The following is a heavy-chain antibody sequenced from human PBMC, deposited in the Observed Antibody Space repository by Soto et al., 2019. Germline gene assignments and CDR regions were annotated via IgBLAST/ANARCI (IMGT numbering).Heavy chain of an antibody. CDR1: GGTFSSYA. J-gene: IGHJ5*02. V-gene: IGHV1-69*13. CDR3: ARGTSAVVVTQFDP. CDR2: IIPIFGTA. D-gene: IGHD3-22*01. Sequence: SVKVSCKASGGTFSSYAISWVRQAPGQGLEWMGGIIPIFGTANYAQKFQGRVTITADESTSTAYMELSSLRSEDTAVYYWARGTSAVVVTQFDPWGKGTLVTVSS.